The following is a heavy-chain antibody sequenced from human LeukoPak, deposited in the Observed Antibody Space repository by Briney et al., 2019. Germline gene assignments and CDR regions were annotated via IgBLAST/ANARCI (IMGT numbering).Heavy chain of an antibody. Sequence: PGGSLRLSCAASGFTFSTYGMHWVRQAPGEGLEWVAFIRYDGSNKYYADSVKGRFTISRDNSKNTVYLQMNSLRAEDTAVYYCAAPGVPAATYYFDYWGQGTLVTVSS. J-gene: IGHJ4*02. CDR1: GFTFSTYG. CDR2: IRYDGSNK. CDR3: AAPGVPAATYYFDY. D-gene: IGHD2-2*01. V-gene: IGHV3-30*02.